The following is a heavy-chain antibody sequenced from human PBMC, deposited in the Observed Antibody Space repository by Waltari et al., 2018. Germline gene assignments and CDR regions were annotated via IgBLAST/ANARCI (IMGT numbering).Heavy chain of an antibody. V-gene: IGHV3-23*03. CDR1: GLDFRDYA. CDR2: ILSVGST. CDR3: VKDLTVVRGVKIGRFYY. Sequence: EVKLLESGGGAEQPGGSLRLSCAAAGLDFRDYAISWVRQAAGKGRGWVSVILSVGSTCYVDSLQRRFTISRDDSKIPLYLQINSRRPEDTAIYHGVKDLTVVRGVKIGRFYYWGQGTLVTVSP. D-gene: IGHD3-10*01. J-gene: IGHJ4*02.